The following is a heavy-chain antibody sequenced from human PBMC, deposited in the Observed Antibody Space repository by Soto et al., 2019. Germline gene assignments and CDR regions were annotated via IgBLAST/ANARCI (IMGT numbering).Heavy chain of an antibody. V-gene: IGHV1-2*02. D-gene: IGHD2-8*02. J-gene: IGHJ4*02. CDR2: INPDSGAT. Sequence: HEHLVQSGAEVKRPGASLKVSCKASGYSFTGYYIHWVRQAPGQGLEWMGWINPDSGATNYAQNFQGRVTLPSDTSISTASMDLTSLTSDDTAVYYWARGDYGTGGYPFPSFDYWGQGNLVIVSS. CDR3: ARGDYGTGGYPFPSFDY. CDR1: GYSFTGYY.